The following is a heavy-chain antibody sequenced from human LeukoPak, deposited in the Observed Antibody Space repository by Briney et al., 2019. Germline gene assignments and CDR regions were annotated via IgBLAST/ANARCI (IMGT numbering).Heavy chain of an antibody. D-gene: IGHD1-26*01. CDR2: IYHTGAA. J-gene: IGHJ4*02. CDR1: VGSISGFY. CDR3: ARARSGSLLDS. Sequence: PSETLSLTCTVSVGSISGFYWSWIRQPPGKGLEFIGYIYHTGAAQYNTSLRSRATLSVDTSKNQISLNLTSVTAADTAVYYCARARSGSLLDSWGQGILVTVSS. V-gene: IGHV4-59*01.